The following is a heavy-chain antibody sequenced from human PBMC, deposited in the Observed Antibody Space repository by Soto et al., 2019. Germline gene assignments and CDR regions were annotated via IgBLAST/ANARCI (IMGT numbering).Heavy chain of an antibody. CDR2: MYVDGST. Sequence: EVQLVASGGDLIQPGGSLRLSCGVSGFSVSGNSLSWVRQAPGKGLEWVSYMYVDGSTYYADSVRGRFTLSRDNSKNTLYLQMNNLRGEDTAVYYCARDGGSHTAVAGTQDYGMDVWGQGTTVTVSS. CDR3: ARDGGSHTAVAGTQDYGMDV. D-gene: IGHD6-19*01. CDR1: GFSVSGNS. V-gene: IGHV3-53*01. J-gene: IGHJ6*02.